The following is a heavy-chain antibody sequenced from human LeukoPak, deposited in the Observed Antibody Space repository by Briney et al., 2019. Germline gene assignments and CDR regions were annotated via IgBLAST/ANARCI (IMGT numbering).Heavy chain of an antibody. J-gene: IGHJ6*03. Sequence: PGGSLRLSCAASGFTFSSYAMRCVRQAPARGLEWVAVISYDGSNKYYADSVKGRFTISRDNSKNTLYLQMNSLRAEDTAVYYCARCGGDCYYNYYYYMDVWGKGTTVTVSS. CDR1: GFTFSSYA. V-gene: IGHV3-30*04. CDR2: ISYDGSNK. D-gene: IGHD2-21*02. CDR3: ARCGGDCYYNYYYYMDV.